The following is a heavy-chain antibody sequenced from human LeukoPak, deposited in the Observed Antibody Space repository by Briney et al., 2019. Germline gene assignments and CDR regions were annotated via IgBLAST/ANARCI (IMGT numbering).Heavy chain of an antibody. Sequence: SETLSLTCTVSGGSISSCYWSWIRQPPGKGLEWIGYIYYSGSTNYNPSLKSRATISVDTSKNQFSLKLSSVTAADTAVYYCARGTRDGYNYRGDFDYWGQGTLVTVSS. J-gene: IGHJ4*02. CDR2: IYYSGST. D-gene: IGHD5-24*01. CDR1: GGSISSCY. CDR3: ARGTRDGYNYRGDFDY. V-gene: IGHV4-59*01.